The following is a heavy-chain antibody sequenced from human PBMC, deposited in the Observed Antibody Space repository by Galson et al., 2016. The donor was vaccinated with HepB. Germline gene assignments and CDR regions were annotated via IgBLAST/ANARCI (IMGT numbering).Heavy chain of an antibody. CDR2: MNPEETTT. V-gene: IGHV3-74*01. CDR3: LRGGLEPFDY. Sequence: SLRLSCAASGFTLSQYWMHWVRQAPGEGLMWVSRMNPEETTTNYADSVKGRFYVSRDNAKNTLYLQMNSLRVEDTALYYCLRGGLEPFDYWGQGTLVTVSS. J-gene: IGHJ4*02. CDR1: GFTLSQYW. D-gene: IGHD1-1*01.